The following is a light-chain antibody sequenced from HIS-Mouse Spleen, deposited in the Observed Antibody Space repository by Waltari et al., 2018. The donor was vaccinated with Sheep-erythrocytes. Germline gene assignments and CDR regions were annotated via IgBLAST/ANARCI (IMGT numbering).Light chain of an antibody. CDR1: SSNIGSNT. CDR2: SNN. V-gene: IGLV1-44*01. J-gene: IGLJ1*01. Sequence: QSVLTPPPSASGTPGQRVTISCSGTSSNIGSNTVNWYQQLPRTAPHLLIYSNNQRPLGVRDRFSGSKSGSSASLAISGLQSEDEADYYCAAWDESLNGYVFGTGTKVTVL. CDR3: AAWDESLNGYV.